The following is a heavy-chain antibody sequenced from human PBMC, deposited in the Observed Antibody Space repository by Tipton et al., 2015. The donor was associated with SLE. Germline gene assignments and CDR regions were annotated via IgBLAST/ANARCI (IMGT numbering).Heavy chain of an antibody. Sequence: LRLSCTVSGASVSSTDYYWSWIRHPAGKGLEWIGRIYSSGTTNYNPSLKSRVTISMDTSRNQFSLNLDSVTAADTALYYCARGERSSMPDYWGQGTLVTVSS. V-gene: IGHV4-61*02. D-gene: IGHD2-2*01. CDR2: IYSSGTT. CDR3: ARGERSSMPDY. J-gene: IGHJ4*02. CDR1: GASVSSTDYY.